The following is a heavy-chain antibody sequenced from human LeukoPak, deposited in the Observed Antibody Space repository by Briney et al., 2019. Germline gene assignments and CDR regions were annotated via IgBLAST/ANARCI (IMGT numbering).Heavy chain of an antibody. V-gene: IGHV1-18*01. CDR3: ARDQVYSSGWYYFDY. J-gene: IGHJ4*02. CDR1: GGTFSSYA. Sequence: GSSVKVSCKASGGTFSSYAISWVRQAPGQGLEWMGWISAYNGNTNYAQKLQGRVTMTTDTPTSTAYMELRSLRSDDTAVYYCARDQVYSSGWYYFDYWGQGTLVTVSS. CDR2: ISAYNGNT. D-gene: IGHD6-19*01.